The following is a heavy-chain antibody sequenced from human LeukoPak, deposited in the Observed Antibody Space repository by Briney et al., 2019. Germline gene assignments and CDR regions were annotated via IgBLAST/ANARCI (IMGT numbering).Heavy chain of an antibody. Sequence: SGTLSLTCTVSGDSISSGGYYWSWIRQHPGQGLEWIGYIYHSGSTYYNPSLKSRVTMSVDTSKNQFSLKLSSVTAADTAVYYCARDQTVIDPYDAFDIWGQGTMVTVSS. D-gene: IGHD3-22*01. V-gene: IGHV4-31*03. J-gene: IGHJ3*02. CDR2: IYHSGST. CDR3: ARDQTVIDPYDAFDI. CDR1: GDSISSGGYY.